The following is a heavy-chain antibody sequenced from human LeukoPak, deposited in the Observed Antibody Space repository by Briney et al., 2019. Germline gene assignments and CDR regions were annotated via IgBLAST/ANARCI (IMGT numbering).Heavy chain of an antibody. J-gene: IGHJ6*03. D-gene: IGHD3/OR15-3a*01. CDR2: INHSGST. V-gene: IGHV4-34*01. CDR3: ARARGPPDDYYYYMDV. CDR1: GGSFSGYY. Sequence: SETLSLTCAVYGGSFSGYYWSWLRQPPGKGLEWMGEINHSGSTNYNPSLKSRVTISVDTSKNQFSLKLSSVTAADTAVYYCARARGPPDDYYYYMDVWGKGTTVTVSS.